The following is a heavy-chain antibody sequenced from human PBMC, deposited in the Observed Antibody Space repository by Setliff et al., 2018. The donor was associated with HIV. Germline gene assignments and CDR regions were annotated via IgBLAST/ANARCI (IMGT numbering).Heavy chain of an antibody. D-gene: IGHD3-22*01. Sequence: PGGSLRLSCAASGFTFSTYAMGWVRQAPGKGLEWVSTIGAVGGPTHYAESVKGRFTISRDNAKNMLYLQMNSLSADDTAVYYCVRGSGYYYFDNWGQGALVTVSS. CDR3: VRGSGYYYFDN. J-gene: IGHJ4*02. CDR1: GFTFSTYA. V-gene: IGHV3-23*01. CDR2: IGAVGGPT.